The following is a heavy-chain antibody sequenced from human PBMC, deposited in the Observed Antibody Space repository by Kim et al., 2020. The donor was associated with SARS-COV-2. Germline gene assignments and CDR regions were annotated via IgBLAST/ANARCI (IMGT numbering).Heavy chain of an antibody. D-gene: IGHD2-15*01. CDR1: GGSISSSSYY. CDR3: ANQEYCSGGSCSNP. J-gene: IGHJ5*02. Sequence: SETLSLTCTVSGGSISSSSYYWGWIRQPPGKGLEWIGSIYYSGSTYYNPSLKSRVTISVDTSKNQFSLKLSSVTAADTAVYYCANQEYCSGGSCSNPWGQGTLVTVSS. CDR2: IYYSGST. V-gene: IGHV4-39*01.